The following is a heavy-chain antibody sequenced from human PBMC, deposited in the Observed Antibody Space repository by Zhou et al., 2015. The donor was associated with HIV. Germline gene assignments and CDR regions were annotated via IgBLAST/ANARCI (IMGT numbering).Heavy chain of an antibody. CDR1: GGTFSSHG. J-gene: IGHJ4*02. CDR2: FIPIFGTT. V-gene: IGHV1-69*06. CDR3: ATAPSGSYYFDS. Sequence: QVLLVQSGSEVRKPGSSVSVSCKASGGTFSSHGISWVRQAPGQGLEWMGLFIPIFGTTKYAQKFQGRVTIIADKSTNTAHMELSSLRSEDTAVYYCATAPSGSYYFDSWGQGTLVTVSS. D-gene: IGHD1-26*01.